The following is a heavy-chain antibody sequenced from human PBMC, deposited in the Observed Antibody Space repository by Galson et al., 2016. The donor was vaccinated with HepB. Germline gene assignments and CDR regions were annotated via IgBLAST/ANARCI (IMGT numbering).Heavy chain of an antibody. CDR2: INHSGIT. V-gene: IGHV4-34*01. CDR1: GGFFSGYY. D-gene: IGHD3-10*01. CDR3: ARSYTYTAGRYFQH. J-gene: IGHJ1*01. Sequence: ETLSLTCAVYGGFFSGYYWTWIRQSPGKGLEWIGEINHSGITSYNPSLKGRVTISADTSKNRFYLNLTSVTAADAAVFYCARSYTYTAGRYFQHWGQGTLVSVSS.